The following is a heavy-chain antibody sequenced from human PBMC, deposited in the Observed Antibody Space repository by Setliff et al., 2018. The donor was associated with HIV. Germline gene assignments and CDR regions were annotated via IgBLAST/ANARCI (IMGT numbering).Heavy chain of an antibody. J-gene: IGHJ6*03. Sequence: PSETLSLTCTVSGGSISSYYWSWIRQPPGKGLEWIGYIDNSGSTNYNPSLKSRVTISVDTSKNQISLELSSVTAADTAMYYCARRGYSYVERVYYYYMDVWGKGTTVTVSS. CDR2: IDNSGST. D-gene: IGHD5-18*01. V-gene: IGHV4-4*09. CDR3: ARRGYSYVERVYYYYMDV. CDR1: GGSISSYY.